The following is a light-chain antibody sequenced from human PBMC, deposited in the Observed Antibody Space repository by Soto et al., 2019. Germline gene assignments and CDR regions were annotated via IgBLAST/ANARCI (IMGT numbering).Light chain of an antibody. V-gene: IGKV1-39*01. CDR3: QQSYSTPYT. J-gene: IGKJ2*01. CDR1: QRITTY. CDR2: TAA. Sequence: IHMTQSPSSLSASVGDRVTITCRASQRITTYLNWYQQKPGKAPKLLLSTAATLQRGVPSRFSGSGSGTDFTLTITTLHTEDFATYVCQQSYSTPYTFGPATKLEIK.